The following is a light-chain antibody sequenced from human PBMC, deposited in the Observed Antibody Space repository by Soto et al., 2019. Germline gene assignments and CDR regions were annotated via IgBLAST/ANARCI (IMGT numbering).Light chain of an antibody. CDR3: QQRSNWPPIT. J-gene: IGKJ5*01. CDR2: DAS. V-gene: IGKV3-11*01. CDR1: RGVSSY. Sequence: IVLTQSPSTLSLSPGASAPLSCRASRGVSSYLAWYQQKPGQAPRLLIYDASNRPTDIPARFSGSGSGTDFTLTISSLQSEDFAVYYCQQRSNWPPITFCQGTLLEIK.